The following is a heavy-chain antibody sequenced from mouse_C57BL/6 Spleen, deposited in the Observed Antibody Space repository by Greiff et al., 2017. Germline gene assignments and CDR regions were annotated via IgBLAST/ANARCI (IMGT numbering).Heavy chain of an antibody. V-gene: IGHV1-78*01. CDR3: ARCFSRVYFDY. CDR2: INPSDGST. Sequence: VQLQQSEAELVKPGASVKISCTASGYTFTNHTIPWMKQRPEQGLEWIGNINPSDGSTKYNEKFKGKATFTADKSSSTAYMQLNSLTSEDSAVYFCARCFSRVYFDYWGQGATLTVSS. J-gene: IGHJ2*01. CDR1: GYTFTNHT.